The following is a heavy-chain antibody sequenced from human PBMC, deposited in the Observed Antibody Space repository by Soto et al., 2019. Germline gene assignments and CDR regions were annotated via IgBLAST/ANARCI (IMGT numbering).Heavy chain of an antibody. Sequence: GGSLRLSCAASGFTFSSYAMSWVRQAPGKGLEWVSAISGSGGSTYYADSVKGRFTISRDNSKNTLYLQMNSLRAEDTAVYYCAKRNNYYDSSGYRNWFDPWGQGTLVTVSS. CDR2: ISGSGGST. J-gene: IGHJ5*02. V-gene: IGHV3-23*01. CDR3: AKRNNYYDSSGYRNWFDP. D-gene: IGHD3-22*01. CDR1: GFTFSSYA.